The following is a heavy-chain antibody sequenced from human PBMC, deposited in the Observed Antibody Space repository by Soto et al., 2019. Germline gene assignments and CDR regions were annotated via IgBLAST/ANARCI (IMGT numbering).Heavy chain of an antibody. V-gene: IGHV3-66*01. Sequence: GGDRRLSCAASGLSVSSNDMSWVRQAPGKGLECVSIIYSADNTFYVDSVKGRFIISRDSSKNTVYLQMNSLRADDTAVYYCARGSLYWGQGT. CDR2: IYSADNT. J-gene: IGHJ4*01. CDR1: GLSVSSND. CDR3: ARGSLY.